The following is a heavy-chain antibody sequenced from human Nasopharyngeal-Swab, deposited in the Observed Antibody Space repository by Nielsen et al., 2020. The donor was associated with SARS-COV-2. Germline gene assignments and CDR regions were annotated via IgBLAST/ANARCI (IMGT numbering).Heavy chain of an antibody. Sequence: GESLKISCAASGFTFSSYAMSWARQAPGKGLEWVSAISGSGGSTYYADSVKGRFTISRDNSKNTLYLQMNSLRAEDTAVYYCAKDPDGDYGGNWFDPWGQGTLVTVSS. J-gene: IGHJ5*02. V-gene: IGHV3-23*01. CDR3: AKDPDGDYGGNWFDP. CDR2: ISGSGGST. D-gene: IGHD4-17*01. CDR1: GFTFSSYA.